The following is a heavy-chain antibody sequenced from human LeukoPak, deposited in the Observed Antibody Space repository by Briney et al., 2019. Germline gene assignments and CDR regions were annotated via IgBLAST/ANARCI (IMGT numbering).Heavy chain of an antibody. Sequence: SETLSLTCTVSGGSIITYYWSWIRQPPGKGLEWIGDIHHSGSTTYNPSLKSRVTMSIDMSKNQFSLKLTSVTAADTAVYYCARQSRYSDSSGYFSDDYWGQGTLVTVSS. J-gene: IGHJ4*02. CDR2: IHHSGST. D-gene: IGHD3-22*01. V-gene: IGHV4-59*08. CDR1: GGSIITYY. CDR3: ARQSRYSDSSGYFSDDY.